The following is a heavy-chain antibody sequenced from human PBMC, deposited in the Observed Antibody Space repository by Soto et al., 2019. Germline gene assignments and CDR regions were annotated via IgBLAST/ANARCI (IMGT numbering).Heavy chain of an antibody. CDR2: ISSSGDIP. V-gene: IGHV3-23*01. CDR3: AKVNSIVGDGDHDY. Sequence: EVQLLESGGGLVQPGGSLRLSCAASGFTFTTYAMSWVRQPPGKGLEWVSGISSSGDIPYYADSVKGRFTISRDQSKKTVYLQMTSLRAEDTALYDCAKVNSIVGDGDHDYWGQGTLVSVSS. J-gene: IGHJ4*02. CDR1: GFTFTTYA. D-gene: IGHD4-17*01.